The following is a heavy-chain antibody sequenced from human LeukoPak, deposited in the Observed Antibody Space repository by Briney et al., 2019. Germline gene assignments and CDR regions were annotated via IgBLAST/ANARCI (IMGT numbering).Heavy chain of an antibody. CDR2: ISGSGGST. J-gene: IGHJ6*03. V-gene: IGHV3-23*01. D-gene: IGHD2-2*01. CDR1: GFTFSSYA. Sequence: GGSLRLSCAASGFTFSSYAMSWVRQAPGEGLEWVSAISGSGGSTYYADSVKGRFTISRDNSKNTLYLQMNSLRAEDTAVYYCAKPSPLGYCSSTSCYSSSVHYYYYMDVWGKGTTVTVSS. CDR3: AKPSPLGYCSSTSCYSSSVHYYYYMDV.